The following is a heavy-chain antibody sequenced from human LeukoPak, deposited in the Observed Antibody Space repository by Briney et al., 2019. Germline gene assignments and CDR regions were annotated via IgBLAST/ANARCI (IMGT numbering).Heavy chain of an antibody. CDR3: ASRLGYCSSTSCYAYFDY. J-gene: IGHJ4*02. V-gene: IGHV5-51*01. CDR1: GHSFTSYW. CDR2: IYPGDSDT. Sequence: ESLKISCKGSGHSFTSYWIGWVRQMPGKGLEWMGIIYPGDSDTRYSPSFQGQVTISADKSISTAYLQWSSLKASDTAMYYCASRLGYCSSTSCYAYFDYWGQGTLVTVSS. D-gene: IGHD2-2*01.